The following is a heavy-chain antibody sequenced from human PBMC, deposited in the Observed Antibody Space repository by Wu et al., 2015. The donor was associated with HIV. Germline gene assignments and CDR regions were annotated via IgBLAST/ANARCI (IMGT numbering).Heavy chain of an antibody. CDR3: ARVVVRGVMKGRMDV. CDR1: GGSFSGYY. Sequence: QVQLQQWGAGLLKPSETLSLTCAVYGGSFSGYYWSWIRQPPGKGLEWIGEINHSGSTNYNPSLKSRVTISVDTSKNQFSLKLSSVTAADTAVYYCARVVVRGVMKGRMDVWGKGTDGHRLL. J-gene: IGHJ6*03. CDR2: INHSGST. V-gene: IGHV4-34*01. D-gene: IGHD3-10*01.